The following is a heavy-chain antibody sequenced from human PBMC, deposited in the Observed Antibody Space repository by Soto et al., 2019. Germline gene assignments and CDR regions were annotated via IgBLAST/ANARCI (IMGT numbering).Heavy chain of an antibody. D-gene: IGHD3-10*01. J-gene: IGHJ6*02. CDR2: IIPIFGTA. V-gene: IGHV1-69*06. CDR3: ARASYGSGSYYYYYYGTYV. CDR1: GGTFSSYA. Sequence: SVKVSCKASGGTFSSYAISWVRQAPGQGLEWMGGIIPIFGTANYAQKFKGRVTITADKSTSTAYMELSSLRSEDTAVYYCARASYGSGSYYYYYYGTYVWGQGTTVTVFS.